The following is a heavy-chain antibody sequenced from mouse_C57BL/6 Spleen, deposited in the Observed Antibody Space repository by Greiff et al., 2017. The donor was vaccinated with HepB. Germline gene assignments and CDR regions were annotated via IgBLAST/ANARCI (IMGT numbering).Heavy chain of an antibody. CDR3: VRHENGSFAY. D-gene: IGHD2-2*01. Sequence: DVQLVESGGGLVQPKGSLKLSCAASGFSFNTYAMNWVRQAPGKGLEWVARIRSKSNNYATYYADSVKDRFTISRDDSESMLYLQMNNLKTEDTAMYYCVRHENGSFAYWGQGTLVTVSA. V-gene: IGHV10-1*01. J-gene: IGHJ3*01. CDR1: GFSFNTYA. CDR2: IRSKSNNYAT.